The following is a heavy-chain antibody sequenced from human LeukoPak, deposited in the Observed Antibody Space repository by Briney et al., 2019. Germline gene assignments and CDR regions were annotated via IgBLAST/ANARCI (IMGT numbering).Heavy chain of an antibody. D-gene: IGHD1-26*01. J-gene: IGHJ4*02. CDR1: GFTFSSYA. V-gene: IGHV3-23*01. Sequence: GGSLRLSCAASGFTFSSYAMSWVRQAPGKGLEWVSAISDSGGSTYYADSVKGRFTISRDNSKNTLYLQMNSLRAEDTAVYYCAKRGAEVGATVAPGDYWGQGTLVTVSS. CDR3: AKRGAEVGATVAPGDY. CDR2: ISDSGGST.